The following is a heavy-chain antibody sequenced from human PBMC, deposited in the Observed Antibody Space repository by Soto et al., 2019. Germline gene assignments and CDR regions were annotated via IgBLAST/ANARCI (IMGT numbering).Heavy chain of an antibody. CDR2: IRGKGYGMTT. J-gene: IGHJ4*02. V-gene: IGHV3-49*04. Sequence: PGGSLRLSCAVSGFTFGDYAMSWVRQAPGKGLECVGFIRGKGYGMTTEYAASVKGRFTISRDDSKGIAYLQMNSLKTADTAVYYCVRDGGSDWGYYFDHWRQRILVTVSS. CDR1: GFTFGDYA. CDR3: VRDGGSDWGYYFDH. D-gene: IGHD6-19*01.